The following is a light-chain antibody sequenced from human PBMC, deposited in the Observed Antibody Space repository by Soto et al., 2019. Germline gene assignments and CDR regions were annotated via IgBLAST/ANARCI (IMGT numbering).Light chain of an antibody. Sequence: EIVLTQSPGTLSLSPGERATLSCRASQSVSSSYLAWYQQKPGHTPRLLMYGASSRATGLPDRFSGSGSGTDFTLTISRLEPEDFAVYYCQQYGSSPPFTFGQGTNLEIK. CDR3: QQYGSSPPFT. V-gene: IGKV3-20*01. CDR2: GAS. CDR1: QSVSSSY. J-gene: IGKJ2*01.